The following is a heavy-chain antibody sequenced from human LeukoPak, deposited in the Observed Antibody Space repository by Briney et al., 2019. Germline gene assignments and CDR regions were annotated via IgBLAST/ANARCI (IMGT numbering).Heavy chain of an antibody. CDR1: GFTFSSYT. CDR2: ISRSNIYK. J-gene: IGHJ6*03. D-gene: IGHD2-15*01. Sequence: GGSLRLSCAASGFTFSSYTVNWVRLAPGKGLEWVSSISRSNIYKYYADSVKGRFTISRDNSKNTLYLQMNSLRAEDTAIYYCAKNGDRGAYCTGGTCYPYFYYYMDVWGKGTTVTI. V-gene: IGHV3-21*04. CDR3: AKNGDRGAYCTGGTCYPYFYYYMDV.